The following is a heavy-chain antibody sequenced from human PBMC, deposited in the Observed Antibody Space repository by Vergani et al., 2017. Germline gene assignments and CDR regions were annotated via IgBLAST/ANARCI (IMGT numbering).Heavy chain of an antibody. J-gene: IGHJ6*02. Sequence: EVQLVESGGGLVKPGGSLRLSCAASGFTFSSYSMNWVRQAPGKGLEWVSSISSSSSYIYYADSVKGRFTISRDNAKNSLYLQMNSLRAEDTAVYYCARDFQEVTTYYYYGMDVWGQGTTVTVSS. CDR1: GFTFSSYS. D-gene: IGHD4-17*01. CDR2: ISSSSSYI. V-gene: IGHV3-21*01. CDR3: ARDFQEVTTYYYYGMDV.